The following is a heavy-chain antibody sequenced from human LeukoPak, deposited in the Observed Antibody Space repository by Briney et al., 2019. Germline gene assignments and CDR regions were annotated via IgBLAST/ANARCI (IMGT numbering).Heavy chain of an antibody. CDR1: GFTFSSYS. CDR3: TREAPTTVTTLDY. J-gene: IGHJ4*02. Sequence: GGSLRLSCAASGFTFSSYSMNWVRQAPGKGLEWVSYISSSSSTIYYADPVKGRFTISRDNAKNSLYLQMNSLRAEDTAVYYCTREAPTTVTTLDYWGRGTLVTVSS. D-gene: IGHD4-17*01. CDR2: ISSSSSTI. V-gene: IGHV3-48*01.